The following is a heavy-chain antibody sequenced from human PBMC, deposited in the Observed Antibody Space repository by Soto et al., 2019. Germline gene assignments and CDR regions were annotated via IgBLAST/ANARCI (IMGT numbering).Heavy chain of an antibody. J-gene: IGHJ5*02. D-gene: IGHD3-3*01. CDR3: ARHVVFFGVGDILSGWFDP. CDR1: GGSVSSDIHY. Sequence: SETLSLTCTVSGGSVSSDIHYWGWMRQPPGKGLEWIGSISYSGSTYYKSSLKSRVSISVDTSKTQFSLKLSSATAADTAVYYCARHVVFFGVGDILSGWFDPWGQGTVVTVSS. CDR2: ISYSGST. V-gene: IGHV4-39*01.